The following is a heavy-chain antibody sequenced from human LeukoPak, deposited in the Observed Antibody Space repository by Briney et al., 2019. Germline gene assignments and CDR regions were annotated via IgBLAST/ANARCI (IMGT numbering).Heavy chain of an antibody. V-gene: IGHV1-24*01. CDR3: ATGRAKKWELRFDY. CDR1: GYTLTELS. J-gene: IGHJ4*02. D-gene: IGHD1-26*01. CDR2: FDAEDDET. Sequence: GASVKVSCKVSGYTLTELSMHWVRQAPGKGLEWMGGFDAEDDETIYAQKFQSRVTMTEDTSTDTAYMELSSLRSEDTAVYYCATGRAKKWELRFDYWGQGTLVTVSS.